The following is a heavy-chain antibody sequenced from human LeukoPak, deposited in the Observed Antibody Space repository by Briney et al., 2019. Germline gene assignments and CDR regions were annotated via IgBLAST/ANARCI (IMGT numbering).Heavy chain of an antibody. Sequence: GGSLRLSCAASGFTFSSYAMSWVGQAPGKGLKGVSAISGIGGSTYYADPVKGRFTISRENSKNTLYLKMNSLRGEDTAVYYCAKDIGRGVAVLKNFDSWGQGNLVTVSS. J-gene: IGHJ4*02. CDR2: ISGIGGST. CDR1: GFTFSSYA. V-gene: IGHV3-23*01. CDR3: AKDIGRGVAVLKNFDS. D-gene: IGHD2-8*01.